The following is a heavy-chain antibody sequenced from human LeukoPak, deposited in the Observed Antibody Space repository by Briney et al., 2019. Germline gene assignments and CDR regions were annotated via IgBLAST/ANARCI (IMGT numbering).Heavy chain of an antibody. CDR1: GFTFSTYA. D-gene: IGHD1-26*01. Sequence: PGGSPRLSCTASGFTFSTYAMSWVRQAPGKGLEWVSSISGSDHNTYYADSVKGRFTISRDNSKNTLYLQVNSLRAEDTAVYYCAKDLIVGATRPYYFDSWGQGTLVTVSS. CDR3: AKDLIVGATRPYYFDS. CDR2: ISGSDHNT. J-gene: IGHJ4*02. V-gene: IGHV3-23*01.